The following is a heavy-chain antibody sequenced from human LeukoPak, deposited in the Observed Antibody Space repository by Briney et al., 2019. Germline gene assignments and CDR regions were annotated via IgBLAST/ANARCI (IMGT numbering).Heavy chain of an antibody. D-gene: IGHD1-1*01. V-gene: IGHV4-4*07. CDR3: ARRLDLPYNWFDP. CDR1: GGSLSDYF. Sequence: PSETLSLTCTVSGGSLSDYFWTWVRQPTGKGLEWIGRIYGGGLFGIGSGRTDYNPSLKSRVSISVDTYKKQVSLKLSSVTAADTAVYYCARRLDLPYNWFDPWGQGTLVTVSS. J-gene: IGHJ5*02. CDR2: IYGGGLFGIGSGRT.